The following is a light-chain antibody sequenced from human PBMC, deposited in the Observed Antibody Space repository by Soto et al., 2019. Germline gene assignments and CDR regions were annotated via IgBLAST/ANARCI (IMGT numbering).Light chain of an antibody. J-gene: IGKJ4*01. CDR2: NVS. CDR1: QSVSSF. CDR3: QQRANWPLT. Sequence: EIVLTQSPATLSLSPGERATLSCRASQSVSSFLAWYQQKPGQAPRLLIYNVSNRATGIPTKFSGSGSGTDFTLTISSLEPEDFAVYYCQQRANWPLTFGGGTKVEIK. V-gene: IGKV3-11*01.